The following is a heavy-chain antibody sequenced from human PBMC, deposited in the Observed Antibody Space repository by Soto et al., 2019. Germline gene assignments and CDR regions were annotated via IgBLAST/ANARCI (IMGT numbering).Heavy chain of an antibody. CDR2: ISGSGGST. V-gene: IGHV3-23*01. CDR1: GFTFSSYA. Sequence: EVQLLESGGGLVQPGGSLRLSCAASGFTFSSYAMSWVRQAPGKGLEWVSAISGSGGSTYYADSVKGRFTISRDNSKNTLYLQMNSLRAEDKAVYYCAKGTSWITIFGVALDYWGQGTLVTVSS. D-gene: IGHD3-3*01. J-gene: IGHJ4*02. CDR3: AKGTSWITIFGVALDY.